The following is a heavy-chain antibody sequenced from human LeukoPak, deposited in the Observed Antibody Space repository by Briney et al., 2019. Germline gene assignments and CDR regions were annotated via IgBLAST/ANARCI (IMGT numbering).Heavy chain of an antibody. D-gene: IGHD4-23*01. J-gene: IGHJ4*02. V-gene: IGHV3-53*01. CDR2: IYSGGST. Sequence: ETLSLTCTVSGGSISSYYWSWIRQPPGKGLEWVSVIYSGGSTYYADSVKGRFTISRDNSKNTLYLQMNSLRAEDTAVYYCARMGSTVGPLWGQGTLVTVSS. CDR1: GGSISSYY. CDR3: ARMGSTVGPL.